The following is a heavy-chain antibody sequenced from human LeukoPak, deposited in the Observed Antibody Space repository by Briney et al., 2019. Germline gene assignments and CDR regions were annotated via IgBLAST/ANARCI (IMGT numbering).Heavy chain of an antibody. V-gene: IGHV3-23*01. D-gene: IGHD3-3*01. J-gene: IGHJ4*02. Sequence: GGSLRLSCAASGFTFSNHGMNWVRQAPGKGLEWLSGVSPPGGGTYYADSVKGRFTISRDNSKNTLYLLMNSLRAEDTAVYYCAKSLLRPGYWGQGTLVTVSS. CDR1: GFTFSNHG. CDR2: VSPPGGGT. CDR3: AKSLLRPGY.